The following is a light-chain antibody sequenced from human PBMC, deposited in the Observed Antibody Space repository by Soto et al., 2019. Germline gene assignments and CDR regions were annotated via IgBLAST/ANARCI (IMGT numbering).Light chain of an antibody. CDR3: QQSDSSPPT. Sequence: DIQMTQSPSSLSASVGDRVTITCRASQSISSYLNWYQQKPGKAPKFLIYAASSLQSGAPSRFSGSGSGTDFTLTISSLQPEDFATYYCQQSDSSPPTFGGGTKVDIK. CDR1: QSISSY. V-gene: IGKV1-39*01. J-gene: IGKJ4*01. CDR2: AAS.